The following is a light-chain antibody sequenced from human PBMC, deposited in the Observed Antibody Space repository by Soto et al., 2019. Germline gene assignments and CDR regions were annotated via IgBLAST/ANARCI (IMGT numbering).Light chain of an antibody. V-gene: IGLV2-14*01. J-gene: IGLJ3*02. CDR1: SSDVGGYNY. Sequence: QSVLTQPASVSGSPGQSITISCTGTSSDVGGYNYVSWYQQHPGKAPNLMIYEVSNRPSGVSNRFSGSKSGNTASLTISGLQAEDEADYYCSSYTSSSTWVFGGGTKVTVL. CDR2: EVS. CDR3: SSYTSSSTWV.